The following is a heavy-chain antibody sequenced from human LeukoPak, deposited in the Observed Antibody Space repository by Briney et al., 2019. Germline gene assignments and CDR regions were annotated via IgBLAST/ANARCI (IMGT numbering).Heavy chain of an antibody. CDR2: IYYSGNT. CDR3: ASLLNGGVAHWFDP. Sequence: SETLSLTCTVSGGSISNTNYYWGWIRQPPGKGLEWIGNIYYSGNTYYNSSLKSRVTISVDTSKNQSSLKLSSVTAADTAVYYCASLLNGGVAHWFDPWGQGTLVTVSS. CDR1: GGSISNTNYY. D-gene: IGHD7-27*01. V-gene: IGHV4-39*01. J-gene: IGHJ5*02.